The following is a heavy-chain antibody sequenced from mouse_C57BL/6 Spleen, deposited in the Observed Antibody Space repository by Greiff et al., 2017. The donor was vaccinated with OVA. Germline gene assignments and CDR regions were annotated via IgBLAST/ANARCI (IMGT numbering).Heavy chain of an antibody. CDR1: GYTFTSYW. Sequence: QVQLKQPGAELVRPGTSVKLSCKASGYTFTSYWMHWVKQRPGQGLEWIGVIDPSDSYTNYNQKFKGKATLTVDTSSSTAYMQLSSLTSEDSAVYYCARSLYYDYGYWGQGTLVTVSA. CDR2: IDPSDSYT. V-gene: IGHV1-59*01. J-gene: IGHJ3*01. D-gene: IGHD2-4*01. CDR3: ARSLYYDYGY.